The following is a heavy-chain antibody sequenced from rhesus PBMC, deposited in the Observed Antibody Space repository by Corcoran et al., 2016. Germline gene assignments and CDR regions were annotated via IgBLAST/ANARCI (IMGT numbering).Heavy chain of an antibody. Sequence: QVQLQESGPGLVKPSETLSLTCAVSGGSISSNYWSWIRQPPGKGLEWIGRVSGSGGSTAYNPPRKSRVTISTDTARNQFSLKLSYVTGADTAVYYCARGGDTVGTPTYWGQGVLVTVSS. V-gene: IGHV4-173*01. J-gene: IGHJ4*01. CDR3: ARGGDTVGTPTY. CDR2: VSGSGGST. CDR1: GGSISSNY. D-gene: IGHD5-42*01.